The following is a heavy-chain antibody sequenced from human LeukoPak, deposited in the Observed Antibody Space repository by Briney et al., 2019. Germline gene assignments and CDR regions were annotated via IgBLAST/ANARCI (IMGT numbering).Heavy chain of an antibody. V-gene: IGHV3-21*01. CDR2: ISSSSSYI. CDR3: ARRSADYVWGSYRSPPDY. J-gene: IGHJ4*02. D-gene: IGHD3-16*02. Sequence: GGSLRLSCAASGFTLSSYSMNWVRQAPGKGLEWVSSISSSSSYIYYADSVKGRFTISRDNAKNSLYLQMNSLRAEDTAVYYCARRSADYVWGSYRSPPDYWGQGTLVTVSS. CDR1: GFTLSSYS.